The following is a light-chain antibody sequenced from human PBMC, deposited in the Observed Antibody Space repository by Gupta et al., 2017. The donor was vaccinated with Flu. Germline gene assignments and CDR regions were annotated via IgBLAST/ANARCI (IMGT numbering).Light chain of an antibody. V-gene: IGLV3-19*01. Sequence: SSELTQDPAVSVALGQTVRITCQGDSIRNSYASWYQQKPGQAPVLVIYAKNIRPSGIPDRFSGSSSGHTASLTITGAQAEDEADYYCNSRDSTDNHQAVFGGGTKVTVL. CDR2: AKN. CDR3: NSRDSTDNHQAV. CDR1: SIRNSY. J-gene: IGLJ2*01.